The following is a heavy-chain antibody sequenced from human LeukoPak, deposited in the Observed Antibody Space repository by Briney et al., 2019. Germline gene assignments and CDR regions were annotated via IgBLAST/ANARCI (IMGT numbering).Heavy chain of an antibody. Sequence: SETLSLTCTVSGGSISSGSYYWSWIRQPPGKGLEWIGYIYYSGSTNYNPSLKSRVTISVDTSKNQFSLKLSSVTAADTAVYYCARMYYDILTGYSPFQHWGQGTLVTVSS. CDR2: IYYSGST. V-gene: IGHV4-61*01. J-gene: IGHJ1*01. D-gene: IGHD3-9*01. CDR3: ARMYYDILTGYSPFQH. CDR1: GGSISSGSYY.